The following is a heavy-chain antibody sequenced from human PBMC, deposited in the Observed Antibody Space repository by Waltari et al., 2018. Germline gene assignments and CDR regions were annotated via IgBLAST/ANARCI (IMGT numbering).Heavy chain of an antibody. J-gene: IGHJ4*02. V-gene: IGHV3-30*01. CDR1: GFTFSSYA. D-gene: IGHD2-2*01. Sequence: QVQLVESGGGVVQPGRSLRLSCAASGFTFSSYAMHWVRQAPGKGLDGVAVKAYDGSNKDYADSVKGRFTISRDKSKNTLYLQMNSLRAEDTAVYYCARDLEVVVPAATFDYWGQGTLVTVSS. CDR2: KAYDGSNK. CDR3: ARDLEVVVPAATFDY.